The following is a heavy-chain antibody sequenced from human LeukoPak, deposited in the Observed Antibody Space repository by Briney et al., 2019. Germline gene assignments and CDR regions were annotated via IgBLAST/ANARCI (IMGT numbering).Heavy chain of an antibody. Sequence: ASVKVSCKASGYTFTGYYMHWVRLAPGQGLEWMGWINPNSGGTNYAQKFQGRVTMTRDTSISTAYMELSRLRSDDTAVYYCARDVYYYDSSGQDKYFDYWGQGTLVTVSS. V-gene: IGHV1-2*02. CDR1: GYTFTGYY. CDR3: ARDVYYYDSSGQDKYFDY. CDR2: INPNSGGT. J-gene: IGHJ4*02. D-gene: IGHD3-22*01.